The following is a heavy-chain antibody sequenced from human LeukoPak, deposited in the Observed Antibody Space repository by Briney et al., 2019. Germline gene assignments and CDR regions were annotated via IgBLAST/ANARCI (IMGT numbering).Heavy chain of an antibody. V-gene: IGHV1-69*06. J-gene: IGHJ4*02. D-gene: IGHD2-2*01. Sequence: SVKVSCKASAGTFSSYAISWVRQAPGQGLEWMGGIIPIFGTANYAQKFQGRVTITADKSTSTAYMELSSLRSEDTAVYYCARGPDCSSTSCYDREDKELRYFDWLLPFDYWGQGTLVTVSS. CDR1: AGTFSSYA. CDR3: ARGPDCSSTSCYDREDKELRYFDWLLPFDY. CDR2: IIPIFGTA.